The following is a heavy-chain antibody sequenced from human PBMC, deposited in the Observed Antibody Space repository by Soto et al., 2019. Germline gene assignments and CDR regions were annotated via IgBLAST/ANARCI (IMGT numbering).Heavy chain of an antibody. CDR3: TADFASLESMDWFDP. J-gene: IGHJ5*02. CDR2: IKSKTDGGTT. Sequence: GGSLRLSCAASGFTFSNAWLSWVRQAPGKGLEWVGRIKSKTDGGTTDYAAPVKGRFTISREDSKNTLYLQMNSLKTEDTAVYYCTADFASLESMDWFDPWGQGTLVTVSS. D-gene: IGHD2-2*01. CDR1: GFTFSNAW. V-gene: IGHV3-15*01.